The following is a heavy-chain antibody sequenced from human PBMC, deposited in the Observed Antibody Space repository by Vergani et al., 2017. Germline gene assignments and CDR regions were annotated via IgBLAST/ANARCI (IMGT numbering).Heavy chain of an antibody. Sequence: QVQLVQSGAEVKKPGASVKVSCKVSGYTITELSMHWVRQAPGKGLEWMGGFDPEDGETIYAQKFQGRVTMTEDTSTDTAYMELSSLRSEDTAVYYCATRHYYDSSGYLGDAFDIWGQGTMVTVSS. J-gene: IGHJ3*02. CDR2: FDPEDGET. CDR1: GYTITELS. CDR3: ATRHYYDSSGYLGDAFDI. D-gene: IGHD3-22*01. V-gene: IGHV1-24*01.